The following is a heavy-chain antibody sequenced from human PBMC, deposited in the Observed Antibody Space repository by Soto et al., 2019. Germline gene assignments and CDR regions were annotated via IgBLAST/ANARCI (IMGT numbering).Heavy chain of an antibody. Sequence: SVKVSCKASGGTFSSYAISWVRQAPGQGLEWMGGIIPIFGTANYAQKFQGRVTITADESTSTAYMELSSLRSEDTAVYYCAREVRCSGGSCYPYYFDYWGQGTLVTVSS. CDR3: AREVRCSGGSCYPYYFDY. CDR1: GGTFSSYA. CDR2: IIPIFGTA. V-gene: IGHV1-69*13. J-gene: IGHJ4*02. D-gene: IGHD2-15*01.